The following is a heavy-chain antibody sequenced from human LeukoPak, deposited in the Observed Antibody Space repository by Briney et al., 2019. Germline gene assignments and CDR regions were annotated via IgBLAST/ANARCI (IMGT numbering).Heavy chain of an antibody. CDR1: GYTFTSYG. J-gene: IGHJ4*02. D-gene: IGHD5-24*01. CDR2: ISAYNGNT. CDR3: ARALEMATTYYFDY. V-gene: IGHV1-18*01. Sequence: ASVKVSRKASGYTFTSYGISWVRQAPGQGLEWMGWISAYNGNTNYAQKLQGRVTMTTDTSTSTAYMELRSLRSDDTAVYYCARALEMATTYYFDYWGQGTLVTVSS.